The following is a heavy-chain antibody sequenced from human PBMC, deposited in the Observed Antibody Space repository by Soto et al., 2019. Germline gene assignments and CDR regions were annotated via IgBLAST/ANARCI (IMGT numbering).Heavy chain of an antibody. J-gene: IGHJ6*02. CDR3: ARDRYDWNDARSTNYYYGMDG. D-gene: IGHD1-1*01. CDR1: GFTVSSNY. Sequence: GGSLRISCAASGFTVSSNYMSWFRQAPGKGLEWVSVIYSGGSTYYADSVKGRFTISRHNSKNTLYLQMNSLRAETPAVYYCARDRYDWNDARSTNYYYGMDGWGQGTTVTVSS. CDR2: IYSGGST. V-gene: IGHV3-53*04.